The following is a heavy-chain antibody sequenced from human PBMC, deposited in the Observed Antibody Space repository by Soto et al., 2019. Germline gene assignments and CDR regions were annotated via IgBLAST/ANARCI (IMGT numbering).Heavy chain of an antibody. V-gene: IGHV3-33*01. D-gene: IGHD6-13*01. Sequence: QVQLVESGGGVVQPGRSLRLSCAASGFTFSSYGMHWVRQAPGKGLEWVAVIWYDGSTDYYADSVKGRFTISRDNSKNTLYLQMTSLRAEDTAVYYCARVAGIATAGILFDYWVQGTLVTVSS. CDR1: GFTFSSYG. J-gene: IGHJ4*02. CDR2: IWYDGSTD. CDR3: ARVAGIATAGILFDY.